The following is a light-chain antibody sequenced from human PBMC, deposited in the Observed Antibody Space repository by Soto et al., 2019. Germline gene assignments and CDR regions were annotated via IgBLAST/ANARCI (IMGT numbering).Light chain of an antibody. J-gene: IGKJ2*01. CDR2: GAS. Sequence: EIVLTQSPCTLSLSPGQRVTLSCRASESISRDYLAWYQQRLGQAPRLLIYGASSGATGIPDRFSGSGSGTDFTLTISRLEPEDFAIYYCQQYGGVPYTFGQGTKLEIK. CDR3: QQYGGVPYT. CDR1: ESISRDY. V-gene: IGKV3-20*01.